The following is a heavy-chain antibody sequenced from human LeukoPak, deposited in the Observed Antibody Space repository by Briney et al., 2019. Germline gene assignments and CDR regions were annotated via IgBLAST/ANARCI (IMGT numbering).Heavy chain of an antibody. D-gene: IGHD5-18*01. V-gene: IGHV3-30*02. CDR3: VKESSPAWIQLWSSAFDM. J-gene: IGHJ3*02. Sequence: GGSLRLSCVASGFTYSHNGMHWVRQAPGKGLEWVAFIQYDGNTIFYADSVKGRFTISRDNSKNTLYLQMNSLRTDDTAVYYCVKESSPAWIQLWSSAFDMWGQGTMVTVSS. CDR1: GFTYSHNG. CDR2: IQYDGNTI.